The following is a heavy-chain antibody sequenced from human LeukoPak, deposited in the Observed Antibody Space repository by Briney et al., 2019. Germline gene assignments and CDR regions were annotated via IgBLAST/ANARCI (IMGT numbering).Heavy chain of an antibody. J-gene: IGHJ5*02. D-gene: IGHD3-22*01. Sequence: GASVQVSCKASGYTFISYGISWVRQAPGQGLEWMGWISAYNGNTKYAQKFQGRVTMTEDTSTDTAYMELSSLRSEDTAVYYCATKGHYYDSSGYLNWFDPWGQGTLVTVSS. CDR2: ISAYNGNT. CDR3: ATKGHYYDSSGYLNWFDP. CDR1: GYTFISYG. V-gene: IGHV1-18*01.